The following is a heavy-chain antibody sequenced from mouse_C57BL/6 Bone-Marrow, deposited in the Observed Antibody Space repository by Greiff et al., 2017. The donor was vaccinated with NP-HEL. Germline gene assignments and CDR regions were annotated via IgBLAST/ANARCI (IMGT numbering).Heavy chain of an antibody. J-gene: IGHJ3*01. CDR3: ARPTGGSWFAY. D-gene: IGHD4-1*02. CDR1: GFTFSDYY. V-gene: IGHV5-12*01. CDR2: ISNGGGST. Sequence: EVQLVESGGGLVQPGGSLKLSCAASGFTFSDYYMYWVRQTPEKRLEWVAYISNGGGSTYYPDTVKGRFTISRDNAKNTLYLQMSRLKSEDTAMYYCARPTGGSWFAYWGQGTLVTVSA.